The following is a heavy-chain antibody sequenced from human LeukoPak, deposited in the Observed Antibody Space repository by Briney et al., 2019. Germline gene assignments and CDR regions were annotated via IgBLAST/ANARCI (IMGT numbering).Heavy chain of an antibody. Sequence: ASVKVSCKASGYPFTSNGISWVRQAPGQGLEWMGWIGTDKDNTKYAQKFQGRVTMTVDRPTTTDYMELRRLTSDDTAVYYCARDVVGATCGLDYWGQGTLVTVSS. CDR2: IGTDKDNT. V-gene: IGHV1-18*01. J-gene: IGHJ4*02. CDR1: GYPFTSNG. CDR3: ARDVVGATCGLDY. D-gene: IGHD1-26*01.